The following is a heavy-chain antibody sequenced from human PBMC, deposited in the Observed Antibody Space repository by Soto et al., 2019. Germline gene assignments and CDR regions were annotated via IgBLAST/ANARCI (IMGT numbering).Heavy chain of an antibody. CDR1: GYTFSNYA. D-gene: IGHD2-15*01. Sequence: QVQLLQSGAEVQKPGASVKVSSKASGYTFSNYALHWVRQAPGQRLEWMGWINAANGNTKYSRKFQGRVTITRDTSATTAYMELSSLRSEDTAVYYCGRSVVGATGEILYNAMDVWGQGTTVTVSS. CDR2: INAANGNT. CDR3: GRSVVGATGEILYNAMDV. V-gene: IGHV1-3*01. J-gene: IGHJ6*02.